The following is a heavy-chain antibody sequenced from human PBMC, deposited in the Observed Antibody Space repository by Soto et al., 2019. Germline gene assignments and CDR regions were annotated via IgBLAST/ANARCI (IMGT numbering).Heavy chain of an antibody. Sequence: GGSLRLSCAASGFTFSSYAMSWVRQAPGKGLEWVSAISSSSSYIYYADSVKGRFTISRDNAKNSLYLQMNSLRAEDTAVYYCARYDSSGYYWPYYYYGMDVWGQGTTVTVSS. J-gene: IGHJ6*02. V-gene: IGHV3-21*01. D-gene: IGHD3-22*01. CDR2: ISSSSSYI. CDR3: ARYDSSGYYWPYYYYGMDV. CDR1: GFTFSSYA.